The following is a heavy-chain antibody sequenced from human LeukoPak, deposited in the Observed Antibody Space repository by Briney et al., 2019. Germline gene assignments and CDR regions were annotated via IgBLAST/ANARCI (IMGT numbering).Heavy chain of an antibody. CDR2: IYYSGST. CDR1: GGSISSYY. D-gene: IGHD6-19*01. CDR3: AREGSVAGPPFDY. V-gene: IGHV4-59*01. Sequence: SETLSLTCTVSGGSISSYYWSWIRQPPGKGLEWIGYIYYSGSTNYNPSLKSRVTISVDTSKNQFSLKLSSVTAADTAVYYCAREGSVAGPPFDYWGQGTLVTVSS. J-gene: IGHJ4*02.